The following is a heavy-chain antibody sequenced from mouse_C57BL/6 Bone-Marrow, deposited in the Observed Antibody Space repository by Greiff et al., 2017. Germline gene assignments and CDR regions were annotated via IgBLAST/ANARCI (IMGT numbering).Heavy chain of an antibody. V-gene: IGHV1-81*01. D-gene: IGHD2-2*01. CDR3: ARSSTMVTTTGYYAMDY. CDR1: GYTFTSYG. Sequence: VQLQQSGAELARPGASVKLSCKASGYTFTSYGISWVKQRTGQGLEWIGEIYPRSGNTYYNEKFKGKATLTADKSSSTAYMELCSLTSEDSAVYVCARSSTMVTTTGYYAMDYWGQGTSVTVSA. CDR2: IYPRSGNT. J-gene: IGHJ4*01.